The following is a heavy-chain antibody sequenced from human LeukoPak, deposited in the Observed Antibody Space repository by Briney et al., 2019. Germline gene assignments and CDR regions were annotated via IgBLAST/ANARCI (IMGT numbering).Heavy chain of an antibody. CDR1: GGSISSSSYY. V-gene: IGHV4-39*01. Sequence: SETLSLTCTVSGGSISSSSYYWGWIRQPPGKGLEWIGSICYSGSTYYNPSLKSRVTISVDTSKNQLSLKLSSVTAADTAVYYCVVVVPAAILYYYYYMDVWGKGTTVTVSS. D-gene: IGHD2-2*01. CDR3: VVVVPAAILYYYYYMDV. J-gene: IGHJ6*03. CDR2: ICYSGST.